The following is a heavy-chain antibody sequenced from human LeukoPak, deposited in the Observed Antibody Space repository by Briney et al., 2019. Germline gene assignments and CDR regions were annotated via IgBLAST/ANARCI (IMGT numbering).Heavy chain of an antibody. CDR3: ASTVFLWFGEFDY. D-gene: IGHD3-10*01. CDR2: FDPDDGET. Sequence: ASVKVSCKVSGYTLAELSMHWVRQAPGKGLEWMGGFDPDDGETIYAQKFQGRVTMTEDTSTDTAYMELSSLRSEDTAVYYCASTVFLWFGEFDYWGQGTLVTVSS. V-gene: IGHV1-24*01. J-gene: IGHJ4*02. CDR1: GYTLAELS.